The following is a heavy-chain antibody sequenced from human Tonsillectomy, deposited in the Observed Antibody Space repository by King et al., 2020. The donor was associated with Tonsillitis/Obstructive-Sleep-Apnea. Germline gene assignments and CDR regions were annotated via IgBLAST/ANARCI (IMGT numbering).Heavy chain of an antibody. CDR2: IIPIFGTA. V-gene: IGHV1-69*12. CDR1: GGTFSSYA. Sequence: QLVQSGAEVKKPGSSVKVSCKASGGTFSSYAISWVRQAPGQGLEWMGGIIPIFGTANYAQKFQGRVTITADESTSTAYMELSSLRSEDTAVYYCARGYCSSTSCYFTQYYFDYWGQGTLVTVSS. J-gene: IGHJ4*02. CDR3: ARGYCSSTSCYFTQYYFDY. D-gene: IGHD2-2*01.